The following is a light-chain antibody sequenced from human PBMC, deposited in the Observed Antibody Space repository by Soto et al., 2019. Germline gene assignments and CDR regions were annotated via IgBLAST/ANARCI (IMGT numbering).Light chain of an antibody. CDR1: QSVSSNS. CDR3: PRYGSLYPWT. CDR2: GAS. V-gene: IGKV3-20*01. J-gene: IGKJ1*01. Sequence: SVLTQYPGTVSLSPGERATLSCRASQSVSSNSLAWYQQKPGQSPRLLIYGASSRATVIPDRFSGSGSGTDFTLNISRLEPEDFAVYYCPRYGSLYPWTFGQGAKV.